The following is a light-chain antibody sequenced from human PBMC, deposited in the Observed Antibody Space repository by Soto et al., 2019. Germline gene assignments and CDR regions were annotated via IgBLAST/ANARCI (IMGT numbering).Light chain of an antibody. V-gene: IGKV1-33*01. Sequence: DIQMTQSPSSLSASVGDRVTVTCQASQDITNYLSWYQQKPGKAPKLLISDASNLEIGVPSRFSGRGSVTDFSLTINNLQPEDFATYICQQYDDLPLTFGGGTKVEFK. CDR1: QDITNY. J-gene: IGKJ4*01. CDR2: DAS. CDR3: QQYDDLPLT.